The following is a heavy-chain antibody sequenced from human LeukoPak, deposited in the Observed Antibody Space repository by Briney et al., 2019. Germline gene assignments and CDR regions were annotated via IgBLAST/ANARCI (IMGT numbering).Heavy chain of an antibody. CDR1: GFTFSSYA. D-gene: IGHD2-15*01. V-gene: IGHV3-23*01. Sequence: GGSLRLSCAASGFTFSSYAMSWVRQAPGKGLEWVSGISGSGRSTYHADSAKGRFTISRDNSKNTVYLQMNSLRAEDTAVYYCAKKTTVVLVAGTILDYWGQGTLVTVSS. CDR2: ISGSGRST. CDR3: AKKTTVVLVAGTILDY. J-gene: IGHJ4*02.